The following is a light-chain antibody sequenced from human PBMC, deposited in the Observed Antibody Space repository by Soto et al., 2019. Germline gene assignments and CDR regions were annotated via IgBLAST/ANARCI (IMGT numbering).Light chain of an antibody. J-gene: IGKJ4*01. CDR1: QSVLYSSNNKNY. CDR3: QQYYRTPIT. V-gene: IGKV4-1*01. CDR2: WAS. Sequence: DIVMTQSPDSLTVSLGERATINCRSSQSVLYSSNNKNYLAWYQHKPGQPPKLLIYWASTRDSGVPDRFSGSGSGTDFTLTIGSLQAEDVAVYSCQQYYRTPITFGGGTKVEIK.